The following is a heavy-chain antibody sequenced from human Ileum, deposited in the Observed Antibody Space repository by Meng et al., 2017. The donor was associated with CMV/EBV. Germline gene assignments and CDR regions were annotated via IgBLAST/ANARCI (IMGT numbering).Heavy chain of an antibody. CDR1: TFTLNNYG. J-gene: IGHJ4*02. CDR2: ISSSDGRT. Sequence: GESLKISCAASTFTLNNYGMNWVRQAPGKGLEWVSGISSSDGRTYYADSVRGHFTISRDNSKNTLFLQMNSLRVEDTAVYYCANSGLRAWGQGKLVTVSS. CDR3: ANSGLRA. D-gene: IGHD4-17*01. V-gene: IGHV3-23*01.